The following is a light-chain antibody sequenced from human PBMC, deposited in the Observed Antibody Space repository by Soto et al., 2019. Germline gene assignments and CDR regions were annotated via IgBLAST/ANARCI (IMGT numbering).Light chain of an antibody. CDR1: QSVSSF. CDR3: QQYNSSRRT. CDR2: GAS. Sequence: SADPLTVAQGKRADLSGRASQSVSSFLAWYQQKPGQAPRLLIYGASTRATGIPARFSGSGSGTDFTLIISSLQCEDSAVYYCQQYNSSRRTFGQGTKVDIK. J-gene: IGKJ1*01. V-gene: IGKV3-15*01.